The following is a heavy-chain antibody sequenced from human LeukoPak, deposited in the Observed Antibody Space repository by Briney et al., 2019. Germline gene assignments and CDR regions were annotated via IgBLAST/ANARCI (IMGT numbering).Heavy chain of an antibody. J-gene: IGHJ6*03. Sequence: TGGSLRLSCAASGFNFSSYAMYWVRQAPGKGLEWVALIRYDGSNKYYADSVKGRFTISRDNSKNTLYLQMNSLRAEETAVYYCAKGRNEDCSGGSCPRYYYYMDVWGKGTTVTVSS. CDR1: GFNFSSYA. D-gene: IGHD2-15*01. CDR2: IRYDGSNK. CDR3: AKGRNEDCSGGSCPRYYYYMDV. V-gene: IGHV3-30*02.